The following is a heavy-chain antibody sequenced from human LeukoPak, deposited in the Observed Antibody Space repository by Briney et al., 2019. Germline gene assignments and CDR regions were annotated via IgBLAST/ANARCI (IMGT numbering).Heavy chain of an antibody. CDR1: GFTVSSNY. CDR3: ARIVEMATIWGHYYYYYYMDV. V-gene: IGHV3-66*01. Sequence: GGPLRLSCAASGFTVSSNYMSWVRQAPGKGLEWVSVIYSGGSTYYADSVKGRFTIPRDNSKNTLYLQMNSLRAEDTAVYYCARIVEMATIWGHYYYYYYMDVWGKGTTVTISS. J-gene: IGHJ6*03. CDR2: IYSGGST. D-gene: IGHD5-24*01.